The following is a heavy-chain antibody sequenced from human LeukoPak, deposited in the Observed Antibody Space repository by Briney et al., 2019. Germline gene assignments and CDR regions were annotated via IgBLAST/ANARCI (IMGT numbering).Heavy chain of an antibody. CDR2: TCYRSQWYN. Sequence: SQTLSLTCAISGDSVSSNSAAWNWIRQSPSIGLEWLGRTCYRSQWYNDYAVSVKSRITINPDTSKNQFSLQLNSVTPEDTAVYYCARDPGYYDSSGYYSYYFDYWGQGTLVTVSS. J-gene: IGHJ4*02. CDR3: ARDPGYYDSSGYYSYYFDY. D-gene: IGHD3-22*01. V-gene: IGHV6-1*01. CDR1: GDSVSSNSAA.